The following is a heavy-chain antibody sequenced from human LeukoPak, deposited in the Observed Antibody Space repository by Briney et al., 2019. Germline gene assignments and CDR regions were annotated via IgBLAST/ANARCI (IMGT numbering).Heavy chain of an antibody. Sequence: GGSLRLSCAASGFTFSSYSMNWVRQAPGKWLEWVSSISSSSSYIYYADSVKGRFTISRDNAKNSLYLQMNSLRAEDTAVYYCARENSGYRSLNDYWGQGTLVTVSS. J-gene: IGHJ4*02. CDR2: ISSSSSYI. V-gene: IGHV3-21*01. CDR3: ARENSGYRSLNDY. CDR1: GFTFSSYS. D-gene: IGHD5-12*01.